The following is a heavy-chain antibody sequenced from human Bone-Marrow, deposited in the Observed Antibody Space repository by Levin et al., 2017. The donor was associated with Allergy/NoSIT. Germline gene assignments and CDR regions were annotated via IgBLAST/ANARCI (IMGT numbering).Heavy chain of an antibody. V-gene: IGHV4-31*03. Sequence: SETLSLTCTVSGDSISSGGYYWSWIRQHPGKGLEWIGYIYHSGSTYYNPSLKGRVTISVDTSKNEFSLKLSSVTAADTAVFYCARGEYSYGSGRYYLYYWGQGTLVTVSS. J-gene: IGHJ4*02. CDR1: GDSISSGGYY. D-gene: IGHD3-10*01. CDR2: IYHSGST. CDR3: ARGEYSYGSGRYYLYY.